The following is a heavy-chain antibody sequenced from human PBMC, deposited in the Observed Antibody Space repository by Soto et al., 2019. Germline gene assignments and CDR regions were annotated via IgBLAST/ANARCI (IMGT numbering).Heavy chain of an antibody. V-gene: IGHV1-46*01. J-gene: IGHJ6*02. D-gene: IGHD3-10*01. CDR1: GYTFSSYY. Sequence: ASVQVSCKASGYTFSSYYMHWVRHAPGQELGWLGIINSSGGSTSYAQKFQGRVTMTRDTSTSTFYMQLRSLRSEDTAVYHCARDRIMARGVIIAQSQYYYGMDVWGQGTTVTVSS. CDR2: INSSGGST. CDR3: ARDRIMARGVIIAQSQYYYGMDV.